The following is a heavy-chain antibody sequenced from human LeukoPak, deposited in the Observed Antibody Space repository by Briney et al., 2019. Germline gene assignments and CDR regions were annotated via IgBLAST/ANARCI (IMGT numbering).Heavy chain of an antibody. CDR1: GFTLSDSP. Sequence: GGSLRLSCAASGFTLSDSPVYWVRQASGKGLEWVGHIRPKANSDATAYAASVKGRFIISRDDSKNTAYLQMNSLRAEDTAVYYCARYSGSYGGWDWGQGTLVTVSS. CDR3: ARYSGSYGGWD. D-gene: IGHD1-26*01. CDR2: IRPKANSDAT. J-gene: IGHJ4*02. V-gene: IGHV3-73*01.